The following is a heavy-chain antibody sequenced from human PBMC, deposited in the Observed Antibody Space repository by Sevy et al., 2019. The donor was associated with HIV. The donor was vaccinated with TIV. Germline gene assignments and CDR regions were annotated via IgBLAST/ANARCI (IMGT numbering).Heavy chain of an antibody. J-gene: IGHJ4*02. CDR3: ARDEQRPYYYGSGNMGH. D-gene: IGHD3-10*01. Sequence: ASFKVSCKASGYTFTNYEINWVRQATGQGLEWMGWMNPNSGKTGYAPQFHGRVTMTRNTSLNIAYMELSSLRSDDTAVYYCARDEQRPYYYGSGNMGHWGQGTLVTVSS. V-gene: IGHV1-8*01. CDR2: MNPNSGKT. CDR1: GYTFTNYE.